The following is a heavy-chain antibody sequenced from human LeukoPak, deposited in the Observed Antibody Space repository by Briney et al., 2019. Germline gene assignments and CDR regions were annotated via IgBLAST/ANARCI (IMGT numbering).Heavy chain of an antibody. V-gene: IGHV1-18*01. Sequence: GASVKVSCKASGYTFTSYGISWVRQAPGQGLEWMGWISAYNGNTNYAQKFQGRVTITADESTSTAYMELSSLRSEDTAVYYCARAAYDQLLSYNWFDPWGQGTLVTVSS. CDR2: ISAYNGNT. CDR1: GYTFTSYG. J-gene: IGHJ5*02. D-gene: IGHD2-2*01. CDR3: ARAAYDQLLSYNWFDP.